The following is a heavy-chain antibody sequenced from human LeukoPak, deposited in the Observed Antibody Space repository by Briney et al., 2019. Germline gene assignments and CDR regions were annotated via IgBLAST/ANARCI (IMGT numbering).Heavy chain of an antibody. J-gene: IGHJ4*02. Sequence: GASVKVSCKASGYTFTSYYMHWVRQAPGQGLEWMGIINPSGGSTSYAQKFQGRVTMTRDTSTSTVYMELSSLRSEDTAVYYCARVPAAMIVVDMGHYFDYWSQGTLVTVSS. CDR1: GYTFTSYY. V-gene: IGHV1-46*01. CDR3: ARVPAAMIVVDMGHYFDY. CDR2: INPSGGST. D-gene: IGHD3-22*01.